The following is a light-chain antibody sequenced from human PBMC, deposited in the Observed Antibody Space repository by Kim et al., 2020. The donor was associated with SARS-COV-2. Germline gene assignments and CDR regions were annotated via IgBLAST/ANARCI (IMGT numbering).Light chain of an antibody. J-gene: IGKJ1*01. CDR1: QSLVYTDGHTY. CDR3: MQGTHWPRT. V-gene: IGKV2-30*01. CDR2: KVS. Sequence: DVVMTQSPLSLPVTLGQPASISCRSNQSLVYTDGHTYLNWFQHRPGQSPRRLIYKVSNRDSGVPDRFSGSGSDTDFTLKISRVEAEDIGMYYCMQGTHWPRTFGQGTKVEIK.